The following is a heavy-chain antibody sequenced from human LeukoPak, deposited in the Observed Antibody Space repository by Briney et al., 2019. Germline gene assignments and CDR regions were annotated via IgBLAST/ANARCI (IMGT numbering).Heavy chain of an antibody. Sequence: GGSLRLSCVTSGFTFRSYGMHWVRQAPGKGLEWVAFIRSDGSDEHYADSVKGRFTISRDNSKNTLYLQMNSLRAEDTAVYYCAKLFIVVVPAATDPFDYWGQGTLVTVSS. V-gene: IGHV3-30*02. CDR1: GFTFRSYG. CDR3: AKLFIVVVPAATDPFDY. D-gene: IGHD2-2*01. J-gene: IGHJ4*02. CDR2: IRSDGSDE.